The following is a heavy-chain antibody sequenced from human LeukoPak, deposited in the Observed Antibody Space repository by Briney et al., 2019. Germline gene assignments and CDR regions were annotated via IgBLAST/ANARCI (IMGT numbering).Heavy chain of an antibody. CDR1: GFTFSSYA. V-gene: IGHV3-23*01. D-gene: IGHD2-15*01. CDR3: AKADVVVVVAATRY. CDR2: ISGSGGST. Sequence: PGGSLRLSCAASGFTFSSYAMSWVRQAPGKGLEWVSAISGSGGSTYYADSVKGRFTISRDNSKNTLYLQMNSLRAEDTAVYYCAKADVVVVVAATRYWGQGTLVTVSS. J-gene: IGHJ4*02.